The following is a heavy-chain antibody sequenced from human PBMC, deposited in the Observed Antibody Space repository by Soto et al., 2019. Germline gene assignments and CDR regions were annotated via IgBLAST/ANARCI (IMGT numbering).Heavy chain of an antibody. J-gene: IGHJ6*02. Sequence: SQTLALTCVGSGDTVSINSVAWNFVRHSPSRVLEWLGRTYYRSRWYSDYAVSVRSRIDINADTSKNQVSLQLNSVTPEDTAVYYCARSEEDSDYYYYGMDVWGQGTTVTVSS. CDR1: GDTVSINSVA. D-gene: IGHD2-15*01. CDR2: TYYRSRWYS. CDR3: ARSEEDSDYYYYGMDV. V-gene: IGHV6-1*01.